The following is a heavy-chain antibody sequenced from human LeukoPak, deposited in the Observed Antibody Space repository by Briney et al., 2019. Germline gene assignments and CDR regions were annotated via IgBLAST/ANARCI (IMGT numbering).Heavy chain of an antibody. CDR1: GFTFSSYA. V-gene: IGHV3-23*01. CDR2: ISSGDRT. CDR3: AKDATASPYFHWFDN. D-gene: IGHD3-9*01. Sequence: GGSLRLSCAASGFTFSSYAMNWVRQAPGKGLEWAAGISSGDRTFHAESVKGRFTISGDKSKDTLYLQMNSLRAEDTAVYYCAKDATASPYFHWFDNWGQGTQVIVSS. J-gene: IGHJ4*02.